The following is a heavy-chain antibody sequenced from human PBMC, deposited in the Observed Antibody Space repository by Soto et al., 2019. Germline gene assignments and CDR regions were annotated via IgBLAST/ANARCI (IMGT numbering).Heavy chain of an antibody. CDR3: AKDRLAGGVDY. Sequence: GGSLRLSCAASGFTFSNYAMSWVRQAPGKGLERVSLVSATAGTTYYTDSVKGRFTISRDNSRNTVYLQMKRLRADYMAVYYCAKDRLAGGVDYWGQGTLDTVSS. CDR1: GFTFSNYA. CDR2: VSATAGTT. J-gene: IGHJ4*02. D-gene: IGHD3-16*01. V-gene: IGHV3-23*01.